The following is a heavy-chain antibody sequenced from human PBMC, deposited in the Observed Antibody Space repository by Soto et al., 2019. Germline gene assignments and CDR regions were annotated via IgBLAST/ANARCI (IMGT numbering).Heavy chain of an antibody. CDR1: GGSFSGYY. V-gene: IGHV4-34*01. Sequence: SETLSLTCAVYGGSFSGYYWSWIRQPPGKGLEWIGEINHSGSTNYNPSLKSRVTISVDTSKNQFSLKLSSVTAADTAVYYCARGGRGYSYGYFDYWGQGTPVTVSS. D-gene: IGHD5-18*01. J-gene: IGHJ4*02. CDR2: INHSGST. CDR3: ARGGRGYSYGYFDY.